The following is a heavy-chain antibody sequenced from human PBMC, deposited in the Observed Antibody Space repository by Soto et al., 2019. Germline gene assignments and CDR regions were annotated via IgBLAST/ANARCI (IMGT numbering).Heavy chain of an antibody. V-gene: IGHV1-69*02. CDR1: GGIFNRYS. CDR2: IIPLFGIT. D-gene: IGHD2-2*01. Sequence: QVQLVQSGAEVKKPGSSVKVSCKASGGIFNRYSVSWVRQAPGQGLEWMGRIIPLFGITNYAQKFQGRVMITADKSTNTAYMEVTGLRSEDTALYYCATFYGGDCTTTNCYGDFDYWGQGTLVTVTS. CDR3: ATFYGGDCTTTNCYGDFDY. J-gene: IGHJ4*02.